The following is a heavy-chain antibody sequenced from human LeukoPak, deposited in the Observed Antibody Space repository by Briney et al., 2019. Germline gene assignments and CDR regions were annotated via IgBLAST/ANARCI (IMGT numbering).Heavy chain of an antibody. CDR3: ASYPRYSSSPPFDY. Sequence: ASVKVSCKASGYTFTGQDIHWVRQAPGQGLEWMGWTNPNTGDTNYAQKFQGRVTMTRDTTISTAYMELSRLTSDDTAVYYCASYPRYSSSPPFDYWGQGTLVTVSS. D-gene: IGHD6-19*01. J-gene: IGHJ4*02. V-gene: IGHV1-2*02. CDR1: GYTFTGQD. CDR2: TNPNTGDT.